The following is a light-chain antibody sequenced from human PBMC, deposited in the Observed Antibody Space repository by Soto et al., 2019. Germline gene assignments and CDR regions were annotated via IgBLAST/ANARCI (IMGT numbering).Light chain of an antibody. CDR2: DVS. CDR1: SSDVGGYNY. Sequence: QSALTQPASVSESPGQSITISCTGTSSDVGGYNYVSWYQQHPGKAPKFLIYDVSNRPSGVSNRFSGSKSGNTASLTISGLQAEDEADYYCSSYTSSSTLVFGGGTKLTVL. CDR3: SSYTSSSTLV. V-gene: IGLV2-14*03. J-gene: IGLJ2*01.